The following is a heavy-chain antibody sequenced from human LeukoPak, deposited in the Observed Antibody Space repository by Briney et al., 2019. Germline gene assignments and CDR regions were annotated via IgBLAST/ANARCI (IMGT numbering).Heavy chain of an antibody. D-gene: IGHD3-3*01. CDR2: KQNDGGTT. V-gene: IGHV3-30*02. CDR3: GREQSAYYVHAFDP. Sequence: GGSLRPSCAASGFTFSSYGMHWVRQAPGKGLEWVAFKQNDGGTTFYAESVKGRFTISRDNSKNTLFLQMNSLRTDDTAVYYCGREQSAYYVHAFDPWGQGTLVTVSS. J-gene: IGHJ5*02. CDR1: GFTFSSYG.